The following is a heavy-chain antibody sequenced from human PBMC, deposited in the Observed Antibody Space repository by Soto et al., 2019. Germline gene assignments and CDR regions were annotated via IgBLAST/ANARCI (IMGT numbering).Heavy chain of an antibody. CDR1: GFTFSSYS. Sequence: EVQLVESGGGLVKPGGSLRLSCAASGFTFSSYSMNWVRQAPGKGLEWVSSISSSSSYIYYADSVKGRFTISRDNAKNSFYRQMNSLRAEDTAVYYCARGGGFGELYYYYYMDVWGKRTTVTVSS. J-gene: IGHJ6*03. CDR3: ARGGGFGELYYYYYMDV. CDR2: ISSSSSYI. D-gene: IGHD3-10*01. V-gene: IGHV3-21*01.